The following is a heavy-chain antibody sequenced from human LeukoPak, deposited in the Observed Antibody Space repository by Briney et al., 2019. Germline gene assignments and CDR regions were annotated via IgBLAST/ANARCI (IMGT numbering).Heavy chain of an antibody. D-gene: IGHD2-2*01. CDR2: IYYSGST. CDR1: GGSISSSSYY. J-gene: IGHJ6*03. V-gene: IGHV4-39*01. CDR3: ARTSSTSSYYYMDV. Sequence: PSETLRLTCTVSGGSISSSSYYWGWIRQPPGKGVEWIGCIYYSGSTYYNPSLKSRVTISVDTSKNQFYLKLSSVTAADTAVYYCARTSSTSSYYYMDVWGKGTTVTVSS.